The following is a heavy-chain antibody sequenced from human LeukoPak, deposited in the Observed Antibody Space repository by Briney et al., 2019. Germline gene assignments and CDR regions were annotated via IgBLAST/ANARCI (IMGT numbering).Heavy chain of an antibody. CDR3: ARDLWELPPDAFDI. V-gene: IGHV7-4-1*02. CDR2: INTNTGNP. Sequence: GASVKVSCKASGYTFTSYAMNWVRQAPGQGLEWRGWINTNTGNPTYAQGFTGRFVFSLDTSVSTAYLQISSLKAEDTAVYYCARDLWELPPDAFDIWGQGTMVTVSS. D-gene: IGHD1-26*01. J-gene: IGHJ3*02. CDR1: GYTFTSYA.